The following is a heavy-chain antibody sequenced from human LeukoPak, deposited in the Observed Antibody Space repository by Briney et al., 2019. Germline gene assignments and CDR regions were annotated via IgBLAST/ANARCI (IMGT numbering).Heavy chain of an antibody. V-gene: IGHV3-23*01. D-gene: IGHD1-26*01. Sequence: GGSLRLSCAASGFTFSSYAMSWVRQAPGKGLEWVSGICGSSDSTYYADSVKGRFTISRDNSKNTLYLQMNSLRAEDTAVYYCANQVGATFNWGQGTLVTVSS. CDR1: GFTFSSYA. CDR2: ICGSSDST. J-gene: IGHJ4*02. CDR3: ANQVGATFN.